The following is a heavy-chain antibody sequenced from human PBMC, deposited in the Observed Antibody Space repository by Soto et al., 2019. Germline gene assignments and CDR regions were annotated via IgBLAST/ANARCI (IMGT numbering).Heavy chain of an antibody. CDR3: ARSLGAYCGGDCYSGMDV. J-gene: IGHJ6*02. Sequence: QVQLVQSGAEVKKPGSPVKVSCKASGGTFNSYAVNWVRQAPGQGIEWMGGIIPIFGTTNNAQKFQGRVTITADESTSTAYMKLSSLRSEDTAVYYCARSLGAYCGGDCYSGMDVWGQGTTVTLAS. V-gene: IGHV1-69*12. D-gene: IGHD2-21*02. CDR1: GGTFNSYA. CDR2: IIPIFGTT.